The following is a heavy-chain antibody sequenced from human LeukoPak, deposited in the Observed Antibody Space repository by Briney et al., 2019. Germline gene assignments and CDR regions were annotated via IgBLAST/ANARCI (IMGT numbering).Heavy chain of an antibody. D-gene: IGHD4-17*01. CDR3: ARDYGDYRDAFDI. CDR2: ISSSSSYI. V-gene: IGHV3-21*01. Sequence: GGSLRLSCAASGFTFSSYSMNWVRQAPGKGLEWVSSISSSSSYIYYAGSVKGRFTISRDNAKNSLYLQMNSLRAEDTAVYYCARDYGDYRDAFDIWGQGTMVTVSS. CDR1: GFTFSSYS. J-gene: IGHJ3*02.